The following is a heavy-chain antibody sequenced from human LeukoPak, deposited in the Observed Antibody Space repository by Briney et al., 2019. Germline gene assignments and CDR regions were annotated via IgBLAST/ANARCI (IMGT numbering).Heavy chain of an antibody. J-gene: IGHJ6*03. CDR1: GGSISSHY. Sequence: SETLSLTCTVSGGSISSHYWSWIRQPPGKGLEWIGYIYYSGSTNYNPSLKSRVTISVDTSKNQFSLKLSSVTAADTAMYYCARVAARPGWYYYYMDVWGKGTTVTVSS. CDR2: IYYSGST. CDR3: ARVAARPGWYYYYMDV. D-gene: IGHD6-6*01. V-gene: IGHV4-59*11.